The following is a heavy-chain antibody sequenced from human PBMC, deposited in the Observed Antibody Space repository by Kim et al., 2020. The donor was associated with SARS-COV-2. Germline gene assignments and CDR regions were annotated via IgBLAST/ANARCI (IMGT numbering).Heavy chain of an antibody. CDR3: ARVRRAWQWLVRQNWFDP. CDR1: GGSFSGYY. CDR2: INHSGST. V-gene: IGHV4-34*01. J-gene: IGHJ5*02. D-gene: IGHD6-19*01. Sequence: SETLSLTCAVYGGSFSGYYWSWIRQPPGKGLEWIGEINHSGSTNYNPSLKSRVTISVDTSKNQFSLKLSSVTAADTAVYYCARVRRAWQWLVRQNWFDPWGQGTLVTVSS.